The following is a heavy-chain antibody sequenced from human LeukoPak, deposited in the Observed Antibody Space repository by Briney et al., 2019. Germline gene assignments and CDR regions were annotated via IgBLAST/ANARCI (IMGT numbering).Heavy chain of an antibody. Sequence: PGGSLRLSCAASEFTFSSYAMTWVRQTPGKGLEWVSTISVSGTPTYYADSVKGRFTISRDNSKYTLYLQMNSLRADDTAVYYCAKLDGDLLDYYYYYMDVWGKGTTVTVSS. D-gene: IGHD4-17*01. CDR3: AKLDGDLLDYYYYYMDV. J-gene: IGHJ6*03. CDR1: EFTFSSYA. CDR2: ISVSGTPT. V-gene: IGHV3-23*01.